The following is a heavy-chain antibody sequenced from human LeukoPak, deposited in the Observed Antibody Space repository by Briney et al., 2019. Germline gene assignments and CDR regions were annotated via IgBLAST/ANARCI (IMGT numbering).Heavy chain of an antibody. CDR2: ISSNGGST. Sequence: GGSLRLSCAASGFTFSSYAIHWVRQAPGKGLEYVSAISSNGGSTYYANSVKGRFTISRDNSKNTLYLQMGSLRAEDMAVYYCASKLALCSSTSCTGNYYYYYGMDVWGQGTTVTVSS. D-gene: IGHD2-2*01. CDR3: ASKLALCSSTSCTGNYYYYYGMDV. J-gene: IGHJ6*02. CDR1: GFTFSSYA. V-gene: IGHV3-64*01.